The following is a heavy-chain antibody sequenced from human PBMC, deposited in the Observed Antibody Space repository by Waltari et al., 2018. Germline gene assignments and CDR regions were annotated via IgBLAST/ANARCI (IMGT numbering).Heavy chain of an antibody. Sequence: QVQLVESGGGVVQPGRSLRLSCAASGFTFSSYAMHWVRQAPGKGVEWWAVISYDGSNKYYADSVKGRFTISRDNSKNTLYLQMNSLRAEDTAVYYCARVALMVYATNWFDPWGQGTLVTVSS. CDR3: ARVALMVYATNWFDP. J-gene: IGHJ5*02. CDR1: GFTFSSYA. D-gene: IGHD2-8*01. V-gene: IGHV3-30-3*01. CDR2: ISYDGSNK.